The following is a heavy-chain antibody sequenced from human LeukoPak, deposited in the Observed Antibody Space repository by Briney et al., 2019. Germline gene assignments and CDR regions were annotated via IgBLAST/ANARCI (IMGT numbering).Heavy chain of an antibody. Sequence: ASVKVSCKASGYTLSCFYIHWVRQAPGQGLEWMGRIRPDDGATNYAQKIQGRVTLTRDTSISTSYMELSSLTSDDTAVYFCAREGVVAGSSRGWFDPWGHGTRSPSPQ. D-gene: IGHD6-19*01. J-gene: IGHJ5*02. V-gene: IGHV1-2*06. CDR3: AREGVVAGSSRGWFDP. CDR1: GYTLSCFY. CDR2: IRPDDGAT.